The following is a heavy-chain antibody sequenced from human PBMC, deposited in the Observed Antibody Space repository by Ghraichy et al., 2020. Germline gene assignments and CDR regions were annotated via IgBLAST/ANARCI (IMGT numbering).Heavy chain of an antibody. Sequence: GSLRLSCAASGFTFSSYGMHWVRQAPGKGLEWVAVIWYDGSNKYYADSVKGRFTISRDNSKNTLYLQMNSLRAEDTAVYYCARDDSDYDILTGYYPDYYYYGMDVWGQGTTVTVSS. D-gene: IGHD3-9*01. CDR3: ARDDSDYDILTGYYPDYYYYGMDV. J-gene: IGHJ6*02. V-gene: IGHV3-33*01. CDR2: IWYDGSNK. CDR1: GFTFSSYG.